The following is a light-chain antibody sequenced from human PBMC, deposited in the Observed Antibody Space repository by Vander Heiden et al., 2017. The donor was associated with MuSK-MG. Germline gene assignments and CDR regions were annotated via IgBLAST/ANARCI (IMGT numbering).Light chain of an antibody. CDR1: QSVSSSY. CDR3: QQYGSSSWT. J-gene: IGKJ1*01. V-gene: IGKV3-20*01. CDR2: GAS. Sequence: IVLTQSPGTLSLSPGERATLSCRASQSVSSSYLAWYQQKPGQAPRLLIYGASSRATGIPDRFSGSGSGTDFTLTISRLEPEDVAVYYCQQYGSSSWTFGQGTKVEIK.